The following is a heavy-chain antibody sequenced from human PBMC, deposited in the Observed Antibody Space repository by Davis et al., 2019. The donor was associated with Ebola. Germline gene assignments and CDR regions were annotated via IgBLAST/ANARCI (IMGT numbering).Heavy chain of an antibody. J-gene: IGHJ4*02. CDR2: INPHNGNT. D-gene: IGHD1-1*01. V-gene: IGHV1-18*04. Sequence: ASVKVSCKASGYTFSNYGITWVRQAPGQGLEWMGWINPHNGNTNYAQNVQGRVTMTKDTSTTTAYMEVGSLRSDDTSVYYCARAQFLTTSDHWGQGTLVTVSS. CDR1: GYTFSNYG. CDR3: ARAQFLTTSDH.